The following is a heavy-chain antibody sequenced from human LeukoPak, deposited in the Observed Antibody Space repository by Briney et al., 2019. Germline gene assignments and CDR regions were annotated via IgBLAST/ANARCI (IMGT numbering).Heavy chain of an antibody. D-gene: IGHD3-10*01. Sequence: PSETLSLTCTVSGGSISSYYWSWIRQPPGKGLEWIGYIYYSGSTNYNPSLKSRVTISVDTSKIQFSLKLSSVTAADTAVYYCARTPTTWYYYGSGSSEYYYYYMDVWGKGTTVTISS. CDR2: IYYSGST. V-gene: IGHV4-59*01. CDR1: GGSISSYY. J-gene: IGHJ6*03. CDR3: ARTPTTWYYYGSGSSEYYYYYMDV.